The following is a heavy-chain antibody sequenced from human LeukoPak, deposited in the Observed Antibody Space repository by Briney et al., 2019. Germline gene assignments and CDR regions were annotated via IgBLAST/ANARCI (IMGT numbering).Heavy chain of an antibody. V-gene: IGHV4-34*01. J-gene: IGHJ5*02. CDR1: GFTFDDYG. CDR2: INHSGST. D-gene: IGHD3-10*01. Sequence: GSLRLSCAASGFTFDDYGMSWVRQAPGKGLEWIGEINHSGSTNYNPSLKSRVTISVDTSKNQFSLKLSSVTAADTAVYYCARGVGGSGSNWFDPWGQGTLVTVSS. CDR3: ARGVGGSGSNWFDP.